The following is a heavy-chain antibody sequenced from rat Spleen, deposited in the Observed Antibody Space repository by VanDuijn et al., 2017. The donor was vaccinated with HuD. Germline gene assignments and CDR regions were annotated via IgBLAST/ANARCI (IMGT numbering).Heavy chain of an antibody. D-gene: IGHD2-7*01. Sequence: EVQLVESDGGLVQPGRSLKLSCAASGFTFSDYYMAWVRQAPTKGLEWVATISYDGTTTSYRDSVKGRFAISRDTAKSTLYLQMDSLGSEDTATYYCATAGSRISRFAYWGQGTLVTVSS. J-gene: IGHJ3*01. V-gene: IGHV5-29*01. CDR1: GFTFSDYY. CDR2: ISYDGTTT. CDR3: ATAGSRISRFAY.